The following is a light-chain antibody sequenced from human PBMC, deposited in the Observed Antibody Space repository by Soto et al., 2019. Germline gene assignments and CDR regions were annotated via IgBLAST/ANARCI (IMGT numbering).Light chain of an antibody. J-gene: IGLJ1*01. CDR1: SSDVGGYNF. CDR3: SSYAGSNNYV. Sequence: QLVLTQPPSASGSPEQSVTISCTGTSSDVGGYNFVSWYQHHPGKAPKLIIYEVTKRPSGVPDRFSGSKSGNTASLTVSGLQAEDEADYYCSSYAGSNNYVFGTGTKVTVL. V-gene: IGLV2-8*01. CDR2: EVT.